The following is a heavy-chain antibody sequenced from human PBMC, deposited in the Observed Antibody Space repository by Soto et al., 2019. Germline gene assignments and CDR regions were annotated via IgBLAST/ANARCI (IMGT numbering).Heavy chain of an antibody. CDR3: AKDPRGIAAAGVGYYFDY. CDR2: ISYDGSNK. V-gene: IGHV3-30*18. J-gene: IGHJ4*02. CDR1: GFTFSSYG. Sequence: QVQLVESGGGVVQPGRSLRLSCAASGFTFSSYGMHWVRQAPGKGLACVAVISYDGSNKYYADSVKGRFTIYRDNSKNPLYLQMNSLRAEDTAVYYCAKDPRGIAAAGVGYYFDYWGKGTLVTVSS. D-gene: IGHD6-13*01.